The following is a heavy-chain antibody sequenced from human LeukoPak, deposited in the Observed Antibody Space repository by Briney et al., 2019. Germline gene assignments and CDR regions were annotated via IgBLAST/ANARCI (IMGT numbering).Heavy chain of an antibody. J-gene: IGHJ6*03. Sequence: GGSLRLSCAASGFTFDDYGMSWVRQAPGKGLEWVSGINWNGGSTDYADSGKGRFTISRDNGKNSLYLQMNSLRAEETALYYCVREHYXYYMDVXXKGTTVTVXS. CDR1: GFTFDDYG. CDR2: INWNGGST. CDR3: VREHYXYYMDV. V-gene: IGHV3-20*04.